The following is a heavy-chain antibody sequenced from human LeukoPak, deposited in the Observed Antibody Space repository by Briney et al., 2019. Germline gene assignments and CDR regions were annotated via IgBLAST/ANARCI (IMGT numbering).Heavy chain of an antibody. CDR2: ISSSSSYI. CDR3: ARGLRAEDAFDI. J-gene: IGHJ3*02. V-gene: IGHV3-21*01. CDR1: GFTFSSYS. D-gene: IGHD3-10*01. Sequence: GGSLRLSCAASGFTFSSYSMSWVRQAPGEGLEWVSSISSSSSYIYYADSVKGRFTISRDNAKNSLYLQMNSLRAEDTAVYYCARGLRAEDAFDIWGQGTMVTVSS.